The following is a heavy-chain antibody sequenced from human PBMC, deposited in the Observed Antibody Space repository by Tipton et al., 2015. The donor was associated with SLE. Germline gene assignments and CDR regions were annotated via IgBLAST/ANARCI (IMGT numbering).Heavy chain of an antibody. CDR3: ARGLVRGVIRVVYYYYSMDV. Sequence: RSLRLSCAASGFTFFTYAMHWVRQVPGKGLEWVSVIYSGGKTCYPDSVKGRFTISRDDSKNTVHLQMNSLRTEDTAVYFCARGLVRGVIRVVYYYYSMDVWGKGTPVTVPS. V-gene: IGHV3-30*04. J-gene: IGHJ6*03. D-gene: IGHD3-10*01. CDR1: GFTFFTYA. CDR2: IYSGGKT.